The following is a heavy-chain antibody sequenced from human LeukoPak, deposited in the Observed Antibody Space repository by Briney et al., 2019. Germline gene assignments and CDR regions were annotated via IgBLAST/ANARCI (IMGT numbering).Heavy chain of an antibody. J-gene: IGHJ5*02. CDR3: AKGPDSGP. CDR2: IASDGSST. D-gene: IGHD1-26*01. V-gene: IGHV3-74*01. CDR1: GFTFSSYW. Sequence: GGSLRLSCAASGFTFSSYWMNWVRQAPGKGLVWVSRIASDGSSTTYADSVKGRFSISRDNAKNTLYLQMNSLRVEDTAVYYCAKGPDSGPWGQGTLVTVSS.